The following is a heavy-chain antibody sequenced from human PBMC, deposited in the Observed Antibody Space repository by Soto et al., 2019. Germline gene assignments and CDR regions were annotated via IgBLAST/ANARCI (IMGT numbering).Heavy chain of an antibody. CDR1: GGSVNSDSFH. D-gene: IGHD6-6*01. CDR2: IYYTGST. CDR3: AREFSNSPEAFDS. J-gene: IGHJ4*02. V-gene: IGHV4-61*01. Sequence: PSGTLSLTCPVSGGSVNSDSFHWGWVPAPPGRGLEWIGYIYYTGSTNYNPSLKSRVSISVGTSRNQFSLKLSSVTAADTAVYYCAREFSNSPEAFDSWGQGSLVTVSS.